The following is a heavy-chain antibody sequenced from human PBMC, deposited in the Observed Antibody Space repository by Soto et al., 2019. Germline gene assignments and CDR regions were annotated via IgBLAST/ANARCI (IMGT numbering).Heavy chain of an antibody. V-gene: IGHV4-59*01. J-gene: IGHJ4*02. D-gene: IGHD3-10*01. Sequence: QEQLHQSGPGLVKPSETLSLTCSVSGASITNYYWTWIRQSPGKGLEWIGYIYYGGTSNYNSSLKGRVTVSVDMSTNQFSLTLNSVTAADTAVYYCAMYYGHGQDYWGQGTLVTVSS. CDR1: GASITNYY. CDR3: AMYYGHGQDY. CDR2: IYYGGTS.